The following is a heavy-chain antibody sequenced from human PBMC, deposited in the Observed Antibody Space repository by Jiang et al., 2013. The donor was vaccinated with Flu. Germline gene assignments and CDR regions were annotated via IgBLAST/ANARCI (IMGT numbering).Heavy chain of an antibody. Sequence: SQTLSLTCAISGDSVSSKTAAWNWVRQSPSRGLEWLGRTYYRSKWYSDYASSVKSRITINPDTSKIQFSLQLNSVTSEDTAVYYCVRGRNSAFDIWGQGTMVTVSS. CDR2: TYYRSKWYS. D-gene: IGHD1-14*01. CDR3: VRGRNSAFDI. CDR1: GDSVSSKTAA. V-gene: IGHV6-1*01. J-gene: IGHJ3*02.